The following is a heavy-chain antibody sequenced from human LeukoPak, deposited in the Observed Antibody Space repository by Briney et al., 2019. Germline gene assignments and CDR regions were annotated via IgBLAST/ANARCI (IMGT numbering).Heavy chain of an antibody. CDR2: ISGSGGST. CDR3: AKDVKDIVVVPAVIGAFDI. J-gene: IGHJ3*02. D-gene: IGHD2-2*01. Sequence: GGSLRLSCAASGFTFSSYAMSWVRQAPGKGLEWVSAISGSGGSTYYADSVKGRFTISRDNSKNTLYLQMSSLRAEDTAVYYCAKDVKDIVVVPAVIGAFDIWGQGTMVTVSS. V-gene: IGHV3-23*01. CDR1: GFTFSSYA.